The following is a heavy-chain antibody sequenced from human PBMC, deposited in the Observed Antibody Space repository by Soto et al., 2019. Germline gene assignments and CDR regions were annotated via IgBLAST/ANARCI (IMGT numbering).Heavy chain of an antibody. D-gene: IGHD3-9*01. CDR1: GFTFSSYG. CDR2: IWYDGSNK. CDR3: ARDPYDILTGYYTVTFDY. Sequence: GGSLRLSCAASGFTFSSYGMHWVRQAPGKGLEWVAVIWYDGSNKYYADSVKGRFTISRDNSKNTLYLQMNSLRAEDTAVYYCARDPYDILTGYYTVTFDYWGQGTLVTVSS. V-gene: IGHV3-33*01. J-gene: IGHJ4*02.